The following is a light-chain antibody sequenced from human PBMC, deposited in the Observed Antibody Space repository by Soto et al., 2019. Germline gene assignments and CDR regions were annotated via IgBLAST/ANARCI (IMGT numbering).Light chain of an antibody. CDR1: QSVSRN. Sequence: EIVMTQSPATLSVSPGERATLSCRASQSVSRNLAWYQHKPGQAPRLLIYGASSRATGIPARFSGSGSGTEFTLTISSLQSEDFAVYYCQYYNNWPPRDTFGGGTKVEIK. V-gene: IGKV3-15*01. CDR2: GAS. CDR3: QYYNNWPPRDT. J-gene: IGKJ4*01.